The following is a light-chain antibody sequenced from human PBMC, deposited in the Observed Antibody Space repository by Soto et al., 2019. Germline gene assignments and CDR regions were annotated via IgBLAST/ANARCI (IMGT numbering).Light chain of an antibody. CDR3: GSYTSTDTPFV. CDR2: EVS. Sequence: SSLTQHASAAGSRGQSITIYCTGTSTDVGGYNYVSWYQHHPGKGPKLISYEVSNRPSGVSDRFSGSKSGNKASLIISNLEAEDASDYYCGSYTSTDTPFVFGTGTKVTVL. J-gene: IGLJ1*01. V-gene: IGLV2-14*01. CDR1: STDVGGYNY.